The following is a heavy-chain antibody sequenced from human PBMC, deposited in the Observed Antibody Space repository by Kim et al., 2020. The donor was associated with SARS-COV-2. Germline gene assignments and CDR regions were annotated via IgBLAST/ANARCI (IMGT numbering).Heavy chain of an antibody. V-gene: IGHV4-61*01. CDR3: ARGTNYDFWSGYYNGYWYFDL. Sequence: SETLSLTCTVSGGSVSSGSYYWSWIRQPPGKGLEWIGYIYYSGSTNYNPSLKSRVTISVDTSKNQFSLKLSSVTAADTAVYYCARGTNYDFWSGYYNGYWYFDLWGRGTLVTVSS. D-gene: IGHD3-3*01. J-gene: IGHJ2*01. CDR1: GGSVSSGSYY. CDR2: IYYSGST.